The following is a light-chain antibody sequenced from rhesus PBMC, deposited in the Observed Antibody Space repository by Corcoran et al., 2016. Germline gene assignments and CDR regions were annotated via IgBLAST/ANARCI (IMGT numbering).Light chain of an antibody. CDR1: QGISSF. Sequence: DIQMTQSPSSLSASVGDRVTIACRARQGISSFFAWYQQKPGKTPKPLIYYASNLESGGPSMFSRRGSGTEFTLTISSLQPEDFATDYCQQYNSDPYSFGQGTKVEIK. J-gene: IGKJ2*01. V-gene: IGKV1-37*01. CDR2: YAS. CDR3: QQYNSDPYS.